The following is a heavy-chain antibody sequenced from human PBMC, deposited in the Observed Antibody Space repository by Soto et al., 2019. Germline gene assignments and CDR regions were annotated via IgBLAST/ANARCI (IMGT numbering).Heavy chain of an antibody. V-gene: IGHV3-21*06. CDR3: ARETEDFTSNFDY. J-gene: IGHJ4*02. CDR2: ISSTSNYI. CDR1: GFTFTRYS. Sequence: EVQLVESGGGLVKPGGSLRLSCAASGFTFTRYSMNWVRQAPGKGLEWVSSISSTSNYIYYGDSMKGRFTISRDNAKNSLYLEINSLRAEDTAVYYCARETEDFTSNFDYWGQGTLVTVSS.